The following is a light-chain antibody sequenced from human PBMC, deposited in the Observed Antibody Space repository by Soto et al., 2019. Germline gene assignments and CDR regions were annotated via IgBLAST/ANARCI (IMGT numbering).Light chain of an antibody. CDR2: GAS. CDR3: QQHNRWPHT. Sequence: EMMMTQSPATLSVSRGDRATLSCRASQNIITNLAWYQLKPGQAPRLLIYGASTRATGIAARFSGSGSVTEFTLTINTLQPEDFAVYYCQQHNRWPHTFGQGTKLEIK. J-gene: IGKJ2*01. V-gene: IGKV3-15*01. CDR1: QNIITN.